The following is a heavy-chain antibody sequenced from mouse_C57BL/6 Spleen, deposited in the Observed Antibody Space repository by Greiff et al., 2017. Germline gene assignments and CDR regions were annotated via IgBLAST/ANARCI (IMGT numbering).Heavy chain of an antibody. J-gene: IGHJ4*01. CDR2: IHPSSGST. D-gene: IGHD4-1*01. CDR3: ARGSWDAMDY. Sequence: QVQLQQPGAELVKPGASVKLSCKASGYTFTSYGMHWVKQRPGQGLEWIGMIHPSSGSTNYNEKFKSKATLTVDKSSSTAYRQLSSLTSEDSAVYYCARGSWDAMDYWGQGTSVTVSS. V-gene: IGHV1-64*01. CDR1: GYTFTSYG.